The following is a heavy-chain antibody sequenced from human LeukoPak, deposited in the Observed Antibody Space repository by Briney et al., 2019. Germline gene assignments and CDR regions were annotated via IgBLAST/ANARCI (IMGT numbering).Heavy chain of an antibody. Sequence: MTGGSLRLSCAASGFTFSDYYMSWLRQAPGKGLEWVSYISSSGSTIDYADSVKGRFTISRDNAKNSLYLQMNSLRAEDTAVYYCARSIPAGNRRWGQGTLVTVSS. CDR2: ISSSGSTI. J-gene: IGHJ4*02. CDR1: GFTFSDYY. D-gene: IGHD2-2*01. V-gene: IGHV3-11*01. CDR3: ARSIPAGNRR.